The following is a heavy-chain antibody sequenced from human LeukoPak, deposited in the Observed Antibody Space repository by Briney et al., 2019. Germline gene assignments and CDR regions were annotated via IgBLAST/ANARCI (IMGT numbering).Heavy chain of an antibody. CDR3: ARSGETDAFDI. J-gene: IGHJ3*02. CDR1: GYTFTSYD. D-gene: IGHD3-10*01. CDR2: MNPNSGNT. Sequence: ASVTVSSKASGYTFTSYDINWVRQATGQGLEWMGWMNPNSGNTGYAQKFQGRVTMTRNTSISTAYMELSSLRSEDTAVYYCARSGETDAFDIWGQGTMVTVSS. V-gene: IGHV1-8*01.